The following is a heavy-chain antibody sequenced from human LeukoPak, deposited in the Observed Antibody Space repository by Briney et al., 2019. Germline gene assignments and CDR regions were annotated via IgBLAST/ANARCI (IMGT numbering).Heavy chain of an antibody. CDR1: GGSVSTYY. Sequence: SETLSLTCTVSGGSVSTYYWSWIRQPASKGLEWIGRIYTSGSTNYNPSLKSRVTMSVDTSKNQFSLKLTSVTAADTAVYYCARDLIAVAGTEAFDIWGQGTMVTVSS. D-gene: IGHD6-19*01. CDR3: ARDLIAVAGTEAFDI. V-gene: IGHV4-4*07. J-gene: IGHJ3*02. CDR2: IYTSGST.